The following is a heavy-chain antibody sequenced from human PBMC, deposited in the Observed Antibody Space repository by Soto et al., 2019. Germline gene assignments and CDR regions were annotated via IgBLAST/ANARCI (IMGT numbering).Heavy chain of an antibody. Sequence: SVKVSCKASGGTFSSYAISWVRQAPGQGLEWMGGIIPIFGTANYAQKLQGRVTMTTDTSTSTAYMELRSLRSDDTAVYYCARDTTGTTNWFDPWGQGTLVTVSS. CDR3: ARDTTGTTNWFDP. D-gene: IGHD1-1*01. CDR2: IIPIFGTA. V-gene: IGHV1-69*05. CDR1: GGTFSSYA. J-gene: IGHJ5*02.